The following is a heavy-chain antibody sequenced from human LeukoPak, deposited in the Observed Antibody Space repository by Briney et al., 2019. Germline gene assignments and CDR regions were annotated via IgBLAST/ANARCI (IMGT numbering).Heavy chain of an antibody. CDR3: AKDRYCTSSSCPIDY. V-gene: IGHV3-9*01. CDR2: ISSNSDDI. Sequence: RQPXXXXXEWXXGISSNSDDIGYADSVKGRFTISRDSAKKSLYLQMNSLRAEDTALYYCAKDRYCTSSSCPIDYWGRGTLVTVSS. D-gene: IGHD2-15*01. J-gene: IGHJ4*02.